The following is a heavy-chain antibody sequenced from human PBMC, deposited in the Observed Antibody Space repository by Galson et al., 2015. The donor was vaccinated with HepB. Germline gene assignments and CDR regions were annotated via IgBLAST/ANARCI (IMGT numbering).Heavy chain of an antibody. CDR2: ISSSSSYI. J-gene: IGHJ4*02. Sequence: SLRLSCAASGFTFSSYSMNWVRQAPGKGLEWVSSISSSSSYIYYADSVKGRFTISRDNAKNSVYLQMNSLRAEDTAVYYCASGQGVGATADYWGQGTLVTVSS. V-gene: IGHV3-21*01. CDR3: ASGQGVGATADY. CDR1: GFTFSSYS. D-gene: IGHD1-26*01.